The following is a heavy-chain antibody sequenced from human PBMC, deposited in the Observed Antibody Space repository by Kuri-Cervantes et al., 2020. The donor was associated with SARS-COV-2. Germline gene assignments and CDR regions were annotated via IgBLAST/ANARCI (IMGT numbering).Heavy chain of an antibody. CDR3: ARDEGDIVVVQASIANPNWFDP. Sequence: SVKVSCKASGGTFSSYAISWVRQAPGQGLEWMGRIIPILGIANYAQKFQGRVTITADKSTSTAYTELSSLRSEDTAVYYCARDEGDIVVVQASIANPNWFDPWGQRTLVTVSS. J-gene: IGHJ5*02. CDR1: GGTFSSYA. CDR2: IIPILGIA. D-gene: IGHD2-2*02. V-gene: IGHV1-69*04.